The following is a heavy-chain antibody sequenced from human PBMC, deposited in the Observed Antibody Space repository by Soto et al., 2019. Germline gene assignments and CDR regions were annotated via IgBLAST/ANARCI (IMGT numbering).Heavy chain of an antibody. CDR1: GDTFTTFW. D-gene: IGHD2-2*01. CDR3: ARLFCSSSTCDSWFDP. J-gene: IGHJ5*02. CDR2: IDPRDSYT. V-gene: IGHV5-10-1*01. Sequence: GESLKISCTGVGDTFTTFWISWVRQMPGRGLEWMGRIDPRDSYTNYSPSFQGHVTISADKSISTAYLQWGSLKASDTAMYYCARLFCSSSTCDSWFDPWGQGTLVTVSS.